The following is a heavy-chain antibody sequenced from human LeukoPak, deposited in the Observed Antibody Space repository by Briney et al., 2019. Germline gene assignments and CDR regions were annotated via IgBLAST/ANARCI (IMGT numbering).Heavy chain of an antibody. Sequence: QAGGSLRLSCAAAKSSLSAWAMHWVRQAPDKGLEWVSYIDARSGITYYADSVQGRFTISRDDARESVFLQMDGLRVDDTAVYYCARTYDFGRGPPGDAFDNWGPGTWVIVSA. CDR3: ARTYDFGRGPPGDAFDN. CDR2: IDARSGIT. J-gene: IGHJ3*02. D-gene: IGHD3-3*01. CDR1: KSSLSAWA. V-gene: IGHV3-48*01.